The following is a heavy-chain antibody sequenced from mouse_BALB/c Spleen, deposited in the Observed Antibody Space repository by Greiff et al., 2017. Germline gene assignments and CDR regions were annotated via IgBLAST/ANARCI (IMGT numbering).Heavy chain of an antibody. CDR2: ISSGSSTI. CDR1: GFTFSSFG. Sequence: EVKLMESGGGLVQPGGSRKLSCAASGFTFSSFGMHWVRQAPEKGLEWVAYISSGSSTIYYADTVKGRFTISRDNPKNTLFLQMTSLRSEDTAMYYCARENGSRDYYAMDYWGQGTSVTVSS. D-gene: IGHD1-1*01. V-gene: IGHV5-17*02. J-gene: IGHJ4*01. CDR3: ARENGSRDYYAMDY.